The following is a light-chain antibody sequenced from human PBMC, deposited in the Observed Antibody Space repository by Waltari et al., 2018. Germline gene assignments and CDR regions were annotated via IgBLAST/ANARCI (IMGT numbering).Light chain of an antibody. Sequence: QSVLTQPPSASGTPGQRVTISCSGSSSHIGSNTVNWYQQLPGTAPKLLIYRNNQRPSGVPDRFSGSKSGTSASLAISGLQSEDEADYYCAAWDDSLNGLYVFGTGTKVTVL. V-gene: IGLV1-44*01. CDR2: RNN. CDR3: AAWDDSLNGLYV. J-gene: IGLJ1*01. CDR1: SSHIGSNT.